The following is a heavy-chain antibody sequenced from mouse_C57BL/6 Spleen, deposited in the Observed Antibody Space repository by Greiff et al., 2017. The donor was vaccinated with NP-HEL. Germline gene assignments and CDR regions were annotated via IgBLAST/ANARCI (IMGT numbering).Heavy chain of an antibody. CDR3: ARDDYDWYAMDY. Sequence: EVQLQESGPGLVKPSQSLSLTCSVTGYSITSGYYWNWIRQFPGNKLEWMGYISYDGSNNYNPSLKNRISITRDTSKNQFFLKLNSVTTEDTATYSCARDDYDWYAMDYWGQGTSVTVSS. V-gene: IGHV3-6*01. CDR2: ISYDGSN. D-gene: IGHD2-4*01. CDR1: GYSITSGYY. J-gene: IGHJ4*01.